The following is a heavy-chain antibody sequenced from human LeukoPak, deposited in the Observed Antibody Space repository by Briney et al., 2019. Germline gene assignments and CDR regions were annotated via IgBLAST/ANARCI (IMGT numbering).Heavy chain of an antibody. CDR3: AKSAYLKGYCSSTSGYPGDYFDY. Sequence: GRSLRLSCAASGFTFSSYGMHWVRKAPGKGLEWVAVISYDGSNKYYADSVEGLFTISRDNSKTTLYLQMNSLRAENTAVYYCAKSAYLKGYCSSTSGYPGDYFDYWGQGTLVTVSS. CDR1: GFTFSSYG. V-gene: IGHV3-30*18. D-gene: IGHD2-2*01. J-gene: IGHJ4*02. CDR2: ISYDGSNK.